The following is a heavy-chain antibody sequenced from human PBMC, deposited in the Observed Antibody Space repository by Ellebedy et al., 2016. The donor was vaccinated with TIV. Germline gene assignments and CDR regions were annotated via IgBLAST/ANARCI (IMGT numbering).Heavy chain of an antibody. CDR3: ARHRDTALSF. CDR1: GYTFTNYY. CDR2: INPSANST. Sequence: AASVKVSCKASGYTFTNYYIHWVRQAPGQGLERMGIINPSANSTNYAQKFQDRVIMTWDTSTSTVYLELSSLRSEDTAIYYCARHRDTALSFWGQGTLVTVSS. V-gene: IGHV1-46*01. J-gene: IGHJ4*02. D-gene: IGHD5-18*01.